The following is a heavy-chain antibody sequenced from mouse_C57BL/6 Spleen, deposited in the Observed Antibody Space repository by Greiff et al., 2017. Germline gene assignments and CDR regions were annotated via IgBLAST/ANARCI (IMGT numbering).Heavy chain of an antibody. CDR3: TKGYDYDEFAY. D-gene: IGHD2-4*01. J-gene: IGHJ3*01. V-gene: IGHV1-15*01. Sequence: VQLQQSGAELVRPGASVTLSCKASGYTFTDYEMHWVKQTPVHGLEWIGAIDPKTGGTAYNQKFKGKAILTADKSSSTAYMELRSLTSEDSAVYYCTKGYDYDEFAYWGQGTLVTVSA. CDR2: IDPKTGGT. CDR1: GYTFTDYE.